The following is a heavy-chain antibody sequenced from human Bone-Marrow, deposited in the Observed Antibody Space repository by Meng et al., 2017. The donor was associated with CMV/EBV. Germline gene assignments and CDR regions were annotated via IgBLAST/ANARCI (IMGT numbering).Heavy chain of an antibody. J-gene: IGHJ5*02. D-gene: IGHD2-8*01. CDR1: GGSITTFY. V-gene: IGHV4-59*01. CDR3: ARGRSFVNGVCYDDHNYFGP. CDR2: VYYTGST. Sequence: SETLSLTCTVSGGSITTFYWNWIRQPPGKGLEWIGNVYYTGSTNYNPSLKSRVTISLDTSKNQLSLKLNSLTTADTAVYFCARGRSFVNGVCYDDHNYFGPWGQGTLVTVSS.